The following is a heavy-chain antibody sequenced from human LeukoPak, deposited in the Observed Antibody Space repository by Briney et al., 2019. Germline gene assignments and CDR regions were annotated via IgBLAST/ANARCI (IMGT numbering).Heavy chain of an antibody. Sequence: SETLSLTCAVYGWSFNDYYWNWIRQPPGKGLEWIGEINARGDTNFNPSLKSRVTISVDTSKSQFSLRLTSMIAADTAVYYCARGQVPAARGCNWFDLWGQGTLVTVSS. D-gene: IGHD2-2*01. CDR1: GWSFNDYY. CDR2: INARGDT. V-gene: IGHV4-34*01. CDR3: ARGQVPAARGCNWFDL. J-gene: IGHJ5*02.